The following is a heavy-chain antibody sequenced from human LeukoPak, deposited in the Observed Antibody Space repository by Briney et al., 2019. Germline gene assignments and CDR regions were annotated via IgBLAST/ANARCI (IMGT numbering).Heavy chain of an antibody. V-gene: IGHV3-23*01. D-gene: IGHD3-10*01. Sequence: LPGGSLRLSCAASGFTFSSYAMSWVRQAPGKGLEWVSAISGSGGSTYYADSVKGRSTISRDNSKNTLYLQMNSLRAEDTAVYYCAKAYGSGSDFDYWGQGTLVTVSS. CDR2: ISGSGGST. CDR3: AKAYGSGSDFDY. CDR1: GFTFSSYA. J-gene: IGHJ4*02.